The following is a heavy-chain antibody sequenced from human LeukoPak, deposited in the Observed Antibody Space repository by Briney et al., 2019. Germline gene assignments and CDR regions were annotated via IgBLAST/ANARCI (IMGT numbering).Heavy chain of an antibody. J-gene: IGHJ5*02. V-gene: IGHV3-21*01. D-gene: IGHD2-15*01. CDR1: GFTFSSYS. CDR2: ISSSSCYI. CDR3: ARESLGYCSGGSCSWGNWFDP. Sequence: PGGSLRLSCAASGFTFSSYSMNWVRQAPGKRLEWVSSISSSSCYIYYADSVKGRFTISRDNAKNSLYLQMNSLRAEDTAVYYCARESLGYCSGGSCSWGNWFDPWGQGTLVTVPS.